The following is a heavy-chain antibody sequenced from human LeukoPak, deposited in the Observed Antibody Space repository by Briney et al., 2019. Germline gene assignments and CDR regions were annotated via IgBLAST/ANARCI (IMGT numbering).Heavy chain of an antibody. CDR2: IKEDGSEK. CDR1: GFILSNFW. Sequence: GSLRLSCAASGFILSNFWMSWVRQAPGKGLEWVANIKEDGSEKDYVDSVMGRFTISRDNAKNSLYLQMNSLRVEDTAVYYCARGVFDPWGQGTLVTVSS. V-gene: IGHV3-7*04. CDR3: ARGVFDP. J-gene: IGHJ5*02.